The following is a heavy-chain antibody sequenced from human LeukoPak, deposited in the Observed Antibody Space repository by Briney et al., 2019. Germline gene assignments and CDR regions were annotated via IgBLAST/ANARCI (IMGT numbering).Heavy chain of an antibody. D-gene: IGHD3-10*01. Sequence: GGSLRLSCAVSGFGFTFSNLWMSWVRQAPGKGLEWVSAISGSGGSTYYADSVKGRFTISRDNSKNTLYLQMNSLRAEDTAVYHCAKTLTMVRRPLGGHNWFDPWGQGTLVTVSS. CDR1: GFGFTFSNLW. J-gene: IGHJ5*02. CDR3: AKTLTMVRRPLGGHNWFDP. V-gene: IGHV3-23*01. CDR2: ISGSGGST.